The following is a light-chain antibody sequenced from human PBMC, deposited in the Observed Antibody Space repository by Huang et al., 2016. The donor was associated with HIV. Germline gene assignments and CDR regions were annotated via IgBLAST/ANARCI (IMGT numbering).Light chain of an antibody. CDR3: MQGLRTPRT. J-gene: IGKJ2*01. CDR2: LGS. CDR1: QILLHSDGNNY. Sequence: DVVMTQSPLSLPVTPGEPASISCRSSQILLHSDGNNYFDWYLQKPGQSPQRLTYLGSNRASGVPERFSGSGSGTDFTLKISRVEAEDVGVYYCMQGLRTPRTFGQGTRLEIK. V-gene: IGKV2-28*01.